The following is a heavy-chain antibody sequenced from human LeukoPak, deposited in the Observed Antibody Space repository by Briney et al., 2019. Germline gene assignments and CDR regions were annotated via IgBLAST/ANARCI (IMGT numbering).Heavy chain of an antibody. V-gene: IGHV1-69*05. J-gene: IGHJ4*02. CDR3: ATEGQTYYFDN. CDR1: GGTFSRYG. CDR2: IIPLFGAA. Sequence: SVKVSCKASGGTFSRYGISWVRQAPGQGLEWLGGIIPLFGAANYAQKFQGRVTITTDESTSTAYMELNSLRSQDTALYYCATEGQTYYFDNWGQGTLVTVSS.